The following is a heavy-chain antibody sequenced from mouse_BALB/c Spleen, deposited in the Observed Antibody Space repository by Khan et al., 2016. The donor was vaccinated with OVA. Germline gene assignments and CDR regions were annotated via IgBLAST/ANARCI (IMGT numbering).Heavy chain of an antibody. J-gene: IGHJ3*01. CDR1: GFSLNYYG. CDR3: ARNYDYDEGLAY. V-gene: IGHV2-2*03. CDR2: LWSGGST. Sequence: QVQLKESGPGLVQPSQSLSITCTVSGFSLNYYGVHWVRQSPGKGLEWLGVLWSGGSTDYNAPFISRLSISKDHSKSQVFFKMNSLQSNDTAIYYCARNYDYDEGLAYWGQGTLVTVAA. D-gene: IGHD2-4*01.